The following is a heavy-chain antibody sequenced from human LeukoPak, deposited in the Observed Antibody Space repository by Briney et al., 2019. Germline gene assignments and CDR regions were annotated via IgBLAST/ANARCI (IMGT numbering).Heavy chain of an antibody. Sequence: SGGSLRLSCEGSAFIFSGHWMNWVRQTPGKGLEWVSVIYSGGSTYYADSVKGRFTISRDNSKNTLYLQMNSLRAEDTAVYYCARDYYDSSGGLHYYYYGMDVWGQGTTVTVSS. D-gene: IGHD3-22*01. CDR3: ARDYYDSSGGLHYYYYGMDV. CDR2: IYSGGST. V-gene: IGHV3-53*01. CDR1: AFIFSGHW. J-gene: IGHJ6*02.